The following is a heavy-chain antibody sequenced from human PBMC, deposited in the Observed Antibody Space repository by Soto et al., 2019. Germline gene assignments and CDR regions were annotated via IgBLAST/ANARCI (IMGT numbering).Heavy chain of an antibody. CDR1: GGSLRNSV. V-gene: IGHV1-69*01. CDR2: VIPILGTA. J-gene: IGHJ4*02. D-gene: IGHD2-8*01. CDR3: ARLGHAVL. Sequence: QVQLVQSGAEVKKPGSSVKVSCTASGGSLRNSVISWVRQAPAQRLEWMGGVIPILGTANYAQKFQGRVTMTADEATSTAYRDLSSLRPEDTAVYYGARLGHAVLWGSGTVVIVSS.